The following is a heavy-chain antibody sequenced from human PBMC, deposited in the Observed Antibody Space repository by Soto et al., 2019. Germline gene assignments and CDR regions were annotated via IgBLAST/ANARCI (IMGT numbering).Heavy chain of an antibody. J-gene: IGHJ6*02. D-gene: IGHD3-22*01. Sequence: RASVKVSCKASGYTFTGYYMHWVRQAPGQGLESMGIIYPRGGTTIYAQKFQGRVTMTRDTSTHTFYMELSSLRSEDTAMYYCARVGYSSTGTTFHYHGLDVWGQGTTVTVSS. V-gene: IGHV1-46*01. CDR1: GYTFTGYY. CDR2: IYPRGGTT. CDR3: ARVGYSSTGTTFHYHGLDV.